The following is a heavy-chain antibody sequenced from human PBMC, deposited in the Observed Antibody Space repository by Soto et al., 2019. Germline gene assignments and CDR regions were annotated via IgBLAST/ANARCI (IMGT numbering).Heavy chain of an antibody. V-gene: IGHV1-69*13. CDR2: IIPIFGTA. J-gene: IGHJ5*02. D-gene: IGHD2-21*02. Sequence: SVKVSFKASGGTFSSYAISWVRQAPGQGLEWMGGIIPIFGTANYAQKFQGRVTITADESTSTAYMELSSLRSEDTAVYYCARGRAHIVVVTAILNWFDPWGQGTLVTV. CDR3: ARGRAHIVVVTAILNWFDP. CDR1: GGTFSSYA.